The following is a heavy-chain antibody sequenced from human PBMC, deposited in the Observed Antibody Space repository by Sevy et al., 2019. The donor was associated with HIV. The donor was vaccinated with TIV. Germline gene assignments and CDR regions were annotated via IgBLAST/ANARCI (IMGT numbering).Heavy chain of an antibody. CDR1: GYTFTGYY. Sequence: ASVKVSCKASGYTFTGYYMHWVRQAPGQGLEWMGWINPNSGGTNYAQKFQGRVTMTRDTSISTAYMELSRLRSDDTAVYYCARTPAASYSGHGMDVWGQGTTVTVSS. D-gene: IGHD2-2*01. J-gene: IGHJ6*02. CDR2: INPNSGGT. CDR3: ARTPAASYSGHGMDV. V-gene: IGHV1-2*02.